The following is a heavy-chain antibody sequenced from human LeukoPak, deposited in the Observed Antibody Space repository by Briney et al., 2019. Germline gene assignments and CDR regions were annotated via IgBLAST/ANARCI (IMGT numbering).Heavy chain of an antibody. CDR2: INWNGDST. CDR3: ARDLRVVITGSFDS. D-gene: IGHD3-22*01. Sequence: GGSLRLSCAASGFSFDDYGLTWVRQAPGKGLEWVSGINWNGDSTDYADSVKGRFTISRDNAKNSLYLQMNSLRAEDTALYYCARDLRVVITGSFDSWGRGTLVTVSS. CDR1: GFSFDDYG. V-gene: IGHV3-20*04. J-gene: IGHJ4*02.